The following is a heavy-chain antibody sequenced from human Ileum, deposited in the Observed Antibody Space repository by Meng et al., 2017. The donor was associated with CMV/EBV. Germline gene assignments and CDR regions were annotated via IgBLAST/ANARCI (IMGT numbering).Heavy chain of an antibody. CDR1: GYKFTDYG. Sequence: KSSGYKFTDYGFSWVRQAPGQGLEWMGWIATFNGKTNYAQRMKGRVTMSRDTSTSTVYMELRSLRYDDTAVYYCARDWDYGDPADYWGQGTLVTVSS. J-gene: IGHJ4*02. CDR2: IATFNGKT. CDR3: ARDWDYGDPADY. D-gene: IGHD4-17*01. V-gene: IGHV1-18*01.